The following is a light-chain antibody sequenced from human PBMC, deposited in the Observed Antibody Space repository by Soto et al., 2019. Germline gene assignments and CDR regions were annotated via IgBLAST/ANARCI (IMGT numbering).Light chain of an antibody. J-gene: IGKJ4*01. CDR2: AAS. CDR3: QQYNNWHTLT. V-gene: IGKV3-15*01. Sequence: EIVMTQSPATLSVSPGDRATLSCGASESVTSRLAWYQQKPGQPPRLLIYAASTRATDVPARFSGSGSGTEFTLTISSLKSEDFAVYYCQQYNNWHTLTFGGGTKVDIK. CDR1: ESVTSR.